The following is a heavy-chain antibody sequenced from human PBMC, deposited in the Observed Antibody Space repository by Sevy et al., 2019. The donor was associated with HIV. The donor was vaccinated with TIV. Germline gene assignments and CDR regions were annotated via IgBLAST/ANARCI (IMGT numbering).Heavy chain of an antibody. D-gene: IGHD3-16*01. CDR2: IYAGGST. V-gene: IGHV3-53*01. CDR3: ARDHYDSLWGSYWYYFDY. J-gene: IGHJ4*02. Sequence: GGSLRLSCAASGFDVSSNYMSWVRQAPGKGLEWVSVIYAGGSTYYADSVKGRFTISRDNSKNTVYLQMNSLRAEDTAVYYCARDHYDSLWGSYWYYFDYWGQGTLVTVSS. CDR1: GFDVSSNY.